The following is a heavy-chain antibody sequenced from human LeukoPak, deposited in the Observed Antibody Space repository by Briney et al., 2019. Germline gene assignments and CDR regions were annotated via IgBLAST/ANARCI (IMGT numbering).Heavy chain of an antibody. V-gene: IGHV3-23*01. Sequence: GGPLRLSCAASGFTFSSYGMSWVRQAPGKGLEWVSAISGSGGSTYYADSVKGRFTISRDNSKNTLYLQMNSLRAEDTAVYYCAKDAVESVVVVAAALHWGQGTLVTVSS. D-gene: IGHD2-15*01. CDR1: GFTFSSYG. CDR2: ISGSGGST. CDR3: AKDAVESVVVVAAALH. J-gene: IGHJ4*02.